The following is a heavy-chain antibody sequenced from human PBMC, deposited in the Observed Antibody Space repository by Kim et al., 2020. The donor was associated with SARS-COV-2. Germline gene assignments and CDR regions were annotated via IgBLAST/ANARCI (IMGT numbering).Heavy chain of an antibody. CDR3: ARHCGQRVWGDDAFDI. J-gene: IGHJ3*02. V-gene: IGHV5-10-1*01. D-gene: IGHD3-10*01. CDR2: IDPSDSYT. CDR1: GYSFTSYW. Sequence: GESLKISCKGSGYSFTSYWISWVRQMPGKGLEWMGRIDPSDSYTNYSPSFQGHVTISADKSISTAYLQWSSLKASDTAMYYCARHCGQRVWGDDAFDIWGQGTMVTVSS.